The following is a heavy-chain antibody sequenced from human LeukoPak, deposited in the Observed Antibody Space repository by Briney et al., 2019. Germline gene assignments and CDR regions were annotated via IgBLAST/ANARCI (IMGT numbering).Heavy chain of an antibody. D-gene: IGHD2-15*01. CDR2: ISYDGSNK. J-gene: IGHJ3*02. Sequence: GGSLRLYCAASGFTFSSYGMHWVRQAPGKGLELVAVISYDGSNKYYADSVKGRFTISRDNSKNTLYLQMNSLRAEDTAVYYCAKDQGGYCSGGSCAILWAFDIWGQGTMVTVSS. CDR3: AKDQGGYCSGGSCAILWAFDI. V-gene: IGHV3-30*18. CDR1: GFTFSSYG.